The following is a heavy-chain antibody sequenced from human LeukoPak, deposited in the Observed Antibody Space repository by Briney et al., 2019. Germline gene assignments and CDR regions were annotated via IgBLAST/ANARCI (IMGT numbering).Heavy chain of an antibody. D-gene: IGHD3-16*01. CDR1: GFTFSSYW. CDR2: INHNGNVN. V-gene: IGHV3-7*03. CDR3: GRGGGLDV. Sequence: GGSLRLSCAASGFTFSSYWMNWARQAPGKGLEWVASINHNGNVNYYVDSVKGRFTISRDNAKNSLYLQVSNLRAEDTAVYFCGRGGGLDVWGQGPRSPSP. J-gene: IGHJ6*02.